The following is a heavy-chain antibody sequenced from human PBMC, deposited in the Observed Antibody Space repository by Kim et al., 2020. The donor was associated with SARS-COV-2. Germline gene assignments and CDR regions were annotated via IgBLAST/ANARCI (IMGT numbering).Heavy chain of an antibody. Sequence: SETLSLTCTVSGGSVSSSSYYWGWIRQPPGKGLEWIASIYYSGNTYYNPSLKSRVTISVDTSKNQFSLKLSSVTAADTAVYYCARHRAQYVQTPVDYWGQGTLVTVSS. J-gene: IGHJ4*02. D-gene: IGHD3-16*01. V-gene: IGHV4-39*01. CDR1: GGSVSSSSYY. CDR2: IYYSGNT. CDR3: ARHRAQYVQTPVDY.